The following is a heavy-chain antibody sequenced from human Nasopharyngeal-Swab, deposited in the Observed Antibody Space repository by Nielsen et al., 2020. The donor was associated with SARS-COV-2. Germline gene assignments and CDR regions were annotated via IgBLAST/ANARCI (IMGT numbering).Heavy chain of an antibody. CDR1: GFTFDDYA. CDR2: ISWDSGNI. Sequence: GGSLRPSCAASGFTFDDYAIHWARQAPGRGLEWVSGISWDSGNIGYADSVKGRFTISRDNAKNSLYLQMNSLRAEDTAVYYCARDGDYSGWELTDYWGQGTLVTVSS. CDR3: ARDGDYSGWELTDY. D-gene: IGHD1-26*01. J-gene: IGHJ4*02. V-gene: IGHV3-9*01.